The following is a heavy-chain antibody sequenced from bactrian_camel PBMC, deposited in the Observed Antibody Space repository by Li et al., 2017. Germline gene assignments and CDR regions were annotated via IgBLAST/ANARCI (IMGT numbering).Heavy chain of an antibody. J-gene: IGHJ4*01. CDR3: AKDWPKFGQLISHT. CDR2: IDSDGST. D-gene: IGHD1*01. Sequence: VQLVESGGGMVQAGGSRRLSCVATGKGYSSYCMAWFRQAPGNEREGVAAIDSDGSTSYADSVKGRFTISRDKAKNTLYLQLNSLKTEDTAMYYCAKDWPKFGQLISHTRGQGTQVTVS. V-gene: IGHV3S1*01. CDR1: GKGYSSYC.